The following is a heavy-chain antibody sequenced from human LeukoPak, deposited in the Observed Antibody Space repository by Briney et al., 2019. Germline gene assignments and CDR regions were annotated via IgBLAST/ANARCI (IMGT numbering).Heavy chain of an antibody. Sequence: GGSLRLSCAGSGFTFNTYNMNWVRQAPGKGLGWVSSISSSSSYIYYADSVKGRFTISRDNAKNSLYLQMNSLRAEDTAVYYCARLYDGSAYHADHFDYWGQGTLVTVSS. V-gene: IGHV3-21*01. J-gene: IGHJ4*02. CDR1: GFTFNTYN. CDR3: ARLYDGSAYHADHFDY. D-gene: IGHD3-22*01. CDR2: ISSSSSYI.